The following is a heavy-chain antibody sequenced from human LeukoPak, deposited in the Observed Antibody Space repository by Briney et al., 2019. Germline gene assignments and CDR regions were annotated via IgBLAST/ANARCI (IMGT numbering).Heavy chain of an antibody. CDR3: ARGGGKGLVV. V-gene: IGHV4-34*01. J-gene: IGHJ4*02. D-gene: IGHD3/OR15-3a*01. Sequence: SETLSLTCAVYGGSFRGYYWTWIRDPPGKGVEWIGEINHSGSTNHNPSLKSRVTISVDKSKNQFYLKLSSVAAADTAVYYCARGGGKGLVVWGQGTLVTVSS. CDR2: INHSGST. CDR1: GGSFRGYY.